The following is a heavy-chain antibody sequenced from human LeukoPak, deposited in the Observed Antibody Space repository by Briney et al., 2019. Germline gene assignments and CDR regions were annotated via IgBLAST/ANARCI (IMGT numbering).Heavy chain of an antibody. J-gene: IGHJ4*02. CDR3: ARGLTAISFIDY. D-gene: IGHD2-21*02. Sequence: GGSLRLSCAASGFTFTVYAMVWVRQALGKGLEWVSAISGSGGTSYYADSVKGRFTISRDNSKNTLDLQMNSLRAEDTALYYCARGLTAISFIDYWGQGTLVTISS. CDR2: ISGSGGTS. CDR1: GFTFTVYA. V-gene: IGHV3-23*01.